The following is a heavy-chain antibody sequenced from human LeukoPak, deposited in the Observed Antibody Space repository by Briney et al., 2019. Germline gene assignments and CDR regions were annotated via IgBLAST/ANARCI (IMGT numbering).Heavy chain of an antibody. V-gene: IGHV3-30*03. CDR1: GFTFSSYG. D-gene: IGHD6-13*01. Sequence: GGSLRLSCAASGFTFSSYGMHWVRQAPGKGLEWVAVISYDGSNKYYADSVKGRFTISRDNSKNTLYLQMNSLRAEDTAVYYCAMTPGTGYGMDVWGQGTTVTVPS. CDR3: AMTPGTGYGMDV. CDR2: ISYDGSNK. J-gene: IGHJ6*02.